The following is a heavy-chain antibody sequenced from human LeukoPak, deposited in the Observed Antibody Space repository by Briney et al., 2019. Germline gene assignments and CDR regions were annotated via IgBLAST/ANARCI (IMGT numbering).Heavy chain of an antibody. V-gene: IGHV4-30-2*01. Sequence: SQTLSLTCAVSGGSISSGGYSWSWIRQPPGKGLEWIGYIYHSGSTYYNPSLKSRVTISVDRSKNQFSLKLSSVTAADTAVYYCARGYHDILTGNAFDIWGQGTMVTVSS. CDR1: GGSISSGGYS. J-gene: IGHJ3*02. CDR3: ARGYHDILTGNAFDI. D-gene: IGHD3-9*01. CDR2: IYHSGST.